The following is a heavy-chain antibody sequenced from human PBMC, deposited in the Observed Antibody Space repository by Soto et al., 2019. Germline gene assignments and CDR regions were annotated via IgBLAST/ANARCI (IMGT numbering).Heavy chain of an antibody. Sequence: QVQLVQSGAEVKKPGASVKVSCKASGYTFTSYYMHWVRQAPGQGLEWMGIINPSGGSTSYAQKFQGRVTMTRATSTSTVYMELSSLRSEDTAVYYCAREGDIVVVPAAPAFDYWGQGTLVTVSS. J-gene: IGHJ4*02. V-gene: IGHV1-46*03. CDR3: AREGDIVVVPAAPAFDY. CDR1: GYTFTSYY. CDR2: INPSGGST. D-gene: IGHD2-2*01.